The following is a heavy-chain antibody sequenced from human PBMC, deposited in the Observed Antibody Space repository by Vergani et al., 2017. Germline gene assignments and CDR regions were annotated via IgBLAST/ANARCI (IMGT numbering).Heavy chain of an antibody. CDR3: ARFFLHYDSSGYYPGDAFDI. Sequence: EVQLVESGGGLIQPGGSLRLSCAASGFTVSSNYMSWVRQAPGKGLEWVSVIYSGGSTYYADSVKGRFTISRDNSKNTLYLQMNSLRAEDTAVYYCARFFLHYDSSGYYPGDAFDIWGQGTMVTVSS. J-gene: IGHJ3*02. D-gene: IGHD3-22*01. CDR1: GFTVSSNY. CDR2: IYSGGST. V-gene: IGHV3-53*01.